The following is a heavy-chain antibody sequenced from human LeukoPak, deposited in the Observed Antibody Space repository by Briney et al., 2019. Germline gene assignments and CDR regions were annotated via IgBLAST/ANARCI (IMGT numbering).Heavy chain of an antibody. CDR1: GYTFTSYY. D-gene: IGHD3-10*01. CDR2: INPSGGST. Sequence: ASVKVSCKASGYTFTSYYMHWVRQAPGQGLEWMGIINPSGGSTSYAQKFQGRVTMTRDTSTSTVYMELSSLRSEDTAVYYCARDPPPVVRGVINCYFDYWGQGTLVTVSS. V-gene: IGHV1-46*01. CDR3: ARDPPPVVRGVINCYFDY. J-gene: IGHJ4*02.